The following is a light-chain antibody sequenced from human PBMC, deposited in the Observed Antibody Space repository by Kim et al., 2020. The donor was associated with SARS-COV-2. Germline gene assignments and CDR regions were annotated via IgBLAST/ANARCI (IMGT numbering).Light chain of an antibody. CDR3: HQYGSPPST. CDR1: RGVTSNY. V-gene: IGKV3-20*01. J-gene: IGKJ5*01. CDR2: IAS. Sequence: EIVLTQSPGTLSLSPGEKATLSCRASRGVTSNYLAWYQQKPGQAPRLLIYIASSRATGIPDRFSGSGSGTEFTLTISRLEPEEFAVYYCHQYGSPPSTFGQGTRLEIK.